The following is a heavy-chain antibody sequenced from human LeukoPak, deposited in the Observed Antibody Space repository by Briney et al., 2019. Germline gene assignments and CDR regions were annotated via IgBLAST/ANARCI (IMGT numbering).Heavy chain of an antibody. J-gene: IGHJ4*02. V-gene: IGHV3-21*01. D-gene: IGHD4-17*01. Sequence: GGSLRLSCAASGFTLSNYWMHWVRQAPGKGLVWVSSTSSTGNNIYYAGSVKGRFTISRDNAKVSLYLEMNSLRAEDTAVYYCARGLRRGDYWGQGTLVTVSS. CDR2: TSSTGNNI. CDR1: GFTLSNYW. CDR3: ARGLRRGDY.